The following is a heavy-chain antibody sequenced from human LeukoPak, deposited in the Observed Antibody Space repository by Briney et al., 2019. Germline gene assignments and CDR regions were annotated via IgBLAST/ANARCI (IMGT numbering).Heavy chain of an antibody. V-gene: IGHV3-7*01. Sequence: GGSMRLSCAASGFTFSSYWMSWVRQAPGKGLGWVANIKQDGSEKYYVDSVKGRFTISRDNAKNSLYLQMNSLRAEDTAVYYCARYCSGGSLYNWFDPWGQGTLVTVSS. CDR3: ARYCSGGSLYNWFDP. D-gene: IGHD2-15*01. CDR1: GFTFSSYW. J-gene: IGHJ5*02. CDR2: IKQDGSEK.